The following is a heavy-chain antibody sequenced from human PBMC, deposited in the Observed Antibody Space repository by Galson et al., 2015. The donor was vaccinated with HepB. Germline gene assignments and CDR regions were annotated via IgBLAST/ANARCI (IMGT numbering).Heavy chain of an antibody. J-gene: IGHJ6*03. V-gene: IGHV3-48*01. Sequence: SLRLSCAASGFTFSSYSMNWVRQAPGKGLEWVSYISSSSSTIYCADSVKGRFTISRDNAKNSLYLQMNSLRAEDTAVYYCARDGSGWPYYYYYMDVWGKGTTVTVSS. CDR1: GFTFSSYS. CDR2: ISSSSSTI. D-gene: IGHD6-19*01. CDR3: ARDGSGWPYYYYYMDV.